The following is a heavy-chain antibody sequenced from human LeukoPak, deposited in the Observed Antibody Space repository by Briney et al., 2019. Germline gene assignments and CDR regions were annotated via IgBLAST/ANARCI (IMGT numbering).Heavy chain of an antibody. V-gene: IGHV3-48*03. CDR1: GFTFSSYE. D-gene: IGHD3-22*01. Sequence: PGGSLRLSCAASGFTFSSYEMNWVRQAPGKGLEWVAYISSSGSTIYYADSVKGRFTISRDNAKNSLYLQMNSLRAEDTAVYYCARDEGYYDSSGYVSWFDPWGQGTLVTVSS. J-gene: IGHJ5*02. CDR2: ISSSGSTI. CDR3: ARDEGYYDSSGYVSWFDP.